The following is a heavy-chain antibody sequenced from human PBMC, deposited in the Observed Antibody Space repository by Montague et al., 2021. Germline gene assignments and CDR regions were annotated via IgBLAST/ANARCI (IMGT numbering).Heavy chain of an antibody. J-gene: IGHJ5*02. CDR1: GGSTSSTSYY. D-gene: IGHD2-15*01. CDR3: ARLLYCRGGSCYSGFDP. Sequence: SETLSLTCTVSGGSTSSTSYYWGWIRQPPGKGLEFIGVIYYNGTTYHNPSLKSRVTVSMDTSKNQFSLKLSSVTAADTAVYYCARLLYCRGGSCYSGFDPWGQGTLVTASS. V-gene: IGHV4-39*01. CDR2: IYYNGTT.